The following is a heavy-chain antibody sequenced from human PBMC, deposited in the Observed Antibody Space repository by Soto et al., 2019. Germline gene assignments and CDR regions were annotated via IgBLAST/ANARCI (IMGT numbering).Heavy chain of an antibody. CDR1: GFTVSSNY. CDR3: ARARTNYYDDSGLSLFDS. V-gene: IGHV3-53*04. D-gene: IGHD3-22*01. Sequence: EVQLVESGGGLVQPGGSLRLSCAASGFTVSSNYMSWVRQAPGKGLEWVSVIYSGGSTYYADSVKGRFTISRHNSENTRDLQMNRLRDEDTAVYYCARARTNYYDDSGLSLFDSWGQGTLVTVSS. J-gene: IGHJ4*02. CDR2: IYSGGST.